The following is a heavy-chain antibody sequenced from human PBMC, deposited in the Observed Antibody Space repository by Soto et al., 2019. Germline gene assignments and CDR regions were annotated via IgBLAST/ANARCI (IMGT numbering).Heavy chain of an antibody. D-gene: IGHD6-25*01. CDR3: ARDLQSGNLDY. CDR2: ISAYNGNT. V-gene: IGHV1-18*01. CDR1: GGTFSSYA. Sequence: GASVKVSCKASGGTFSSYAISWVRQAPGQGLEWMGWISAYNGNTNYAQKLQGRVTMTTDTSTSTAYMELRSLRSDDTAVYYCARDLQSGNLDYWGQGTLVTVSS. J-gene: IGHJ4*02.